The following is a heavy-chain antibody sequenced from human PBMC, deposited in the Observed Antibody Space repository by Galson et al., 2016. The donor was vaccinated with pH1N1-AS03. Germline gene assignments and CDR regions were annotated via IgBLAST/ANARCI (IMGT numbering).Heavy chain of an antibody. Sequence: LRLSCAASGSTFSSYAMHWVRQAPGKGLEYVSAISGNGYSTYYANSVKGRFTISRDNSKSTLFLQMGSLRPEDRAVYYCARGPVSYSNYWFPPPDYWGQGTLVTVSS. D-gene: IGHD6-13*01. CDR3: ARGPVSYSNYWFPPPDY. J-gene: IGHJ4*02. V-gene: IGHV3-64*01. CDR1: GSTFSSYA. CDR2: ISGNGYST.